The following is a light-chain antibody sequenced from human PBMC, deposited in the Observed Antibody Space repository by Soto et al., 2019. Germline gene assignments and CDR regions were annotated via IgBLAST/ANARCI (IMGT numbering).Light chain of an antibody. CDR3: QSYDSNHRV. J-gene: IGLJ2*01. Sequence: NFMLTQPHSVSESPGKTVTISCTRSSGSIASNYVQWYQQRPGSAPTTVIYEDNQRPSGVPDRFSGSIDSSSNSASLTISGLKTEDEADYYCQSYDSNHRVFGGGTKLT. V-gene: IGLV6-57*04. CDR1: SGSIASNY. CDR2: EDN.